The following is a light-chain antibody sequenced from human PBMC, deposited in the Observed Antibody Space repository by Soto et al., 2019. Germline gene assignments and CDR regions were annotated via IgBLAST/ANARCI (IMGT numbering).Light chain of an antibody. V-gene: IGKV1-12*01. Sequence: IQMHHSPSCVSASVGDRVTVTCRASQDINSWLGWYQQKPGLAPKLLIYTASSLQGGVPSRFSGSGSGTDFTLTISSLQPEDLATYYCQLGKSCPLTFGGGTKVDI. CDR2: TAS. CDR1: QDINSW. J-gene: IGKJ4*01. CDR3: QLGKSCPLT.